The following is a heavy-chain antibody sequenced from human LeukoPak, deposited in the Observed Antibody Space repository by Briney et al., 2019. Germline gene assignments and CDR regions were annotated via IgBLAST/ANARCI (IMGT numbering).Heavy chain of an antibody. D-gene: IGHD5-12*01. Sequence: PSETLSLTCAVYGGSFSGYYWSWVRQPPGKGLEWVGDINHSGSTNYNPSLKSRVTISVDTSKNQFSLKLSSVTAADTAVYYCARGLGYSGYSYYYYYYMDVWGKGTTVTVSS. CDR3: ARGLGYSGYSYYYYYYMDV. CDR1: GGSFSGYY. V-gene: IGHV4-34*01. CDR2: INHSGST. J-gene: IGHJ6*03.